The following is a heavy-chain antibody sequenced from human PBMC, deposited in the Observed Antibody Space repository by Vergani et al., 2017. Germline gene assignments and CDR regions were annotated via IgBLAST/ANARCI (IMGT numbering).Heavy chain of an antibody. J-gene: IGHJ5*02. CDR3: ARDXYCGSTSCYGWFDP. Sequence: QVQLVQSGAEVKKPGASVKVSCKASGYTFTGYYMHWVRQAPGQGLEWMGWINPNSGGTNYAQKFQGRVTMTRDTSISTAYMELSRLRSDDTAVYYCARDXYCGSTSCYGWFDPWGQGTLVTVSS. CDR1: GYTFTGYY. D-gene: IGHD2-2*03. V-gene: IGHV1-2*02. CDR2: INPNSGGT.